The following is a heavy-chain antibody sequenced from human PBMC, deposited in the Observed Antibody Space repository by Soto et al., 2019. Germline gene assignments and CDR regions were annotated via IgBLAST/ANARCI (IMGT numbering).Heavy chain of an antibody. J-gene: IGHJ5*02. CDR3: ARDPRSSIAAAGTRWFDP. Sequence: GASVKVSCKASGGTFSSYAISWVRQAPGQGLEWMGGIIPIFGTANYAQKFQGRVTITADESTSTAYMELSSLRSEDTAVYYCARDPRSSIAAAGTRWFDPWGQGTLVTVSS. D-gene: IGHD6-13*01. CDR1: GGTFSSYA. V-gene: IGHV1-69*13. CDR2: IIPIFGTA.